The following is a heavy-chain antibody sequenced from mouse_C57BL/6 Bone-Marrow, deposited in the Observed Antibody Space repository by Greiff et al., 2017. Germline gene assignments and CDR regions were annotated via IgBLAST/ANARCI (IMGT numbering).Heavy chain of an antibody. CDR2: ISSGGSST. CDR1: GFTFSSYG. D-gene: IGHD2-4*01. J-gene: IGHJ3*01. Sequence: EVMLVESGGDLVKPGGSLKLSCAASGFTFSSYGMSWVRQTPDKRLEWVATISSGGSSTYYPDSVKGRFTISRDNAKNTLYLQMSSLKSEDTAMYYCARHRLRLFAYWGQGTLVTVSA. CDR3: ARHRLRLFAY. V-gene: IGHV5-6*01.